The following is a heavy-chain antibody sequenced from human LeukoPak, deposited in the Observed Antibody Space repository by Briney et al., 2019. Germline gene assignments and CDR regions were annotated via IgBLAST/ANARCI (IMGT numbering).Heavy chain of an antibody. CDR1: GFTFSSYS. CDR3: ARDPVLWFGELYGWFDP. Sequence: GGSLRLSCAASGFTFSSYSMNWVRQAPGEGLGWVSSIISSSSYIYYADSVKGRFTISRDNAKNSLYLQMNSLRAEDTAVYYCARDPVLWFGELYGWFDPWGQGTLVTVSS. J-gene: IGHJ5*02. V-gene: IGHV3-21*01. CDR2: IISSSSYI. D-gene: IGHD3-10*01.